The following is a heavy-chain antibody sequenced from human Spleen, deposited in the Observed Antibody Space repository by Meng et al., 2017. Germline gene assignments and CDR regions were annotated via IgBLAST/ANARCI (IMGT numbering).Heavy chain of an antibody. CDR3: ARAVLLWFGEWHWFDP. J-gene: IGHJ5*02. CDR1: GYTFTSYG. Sequence: ASVKVSCKASGYTFTSYGISWVRQAPGQGLERMGWMNPNSGNTGYAQKFQGRVTMTRNTSISTAYMELSSLRSEDTAVYYCARAVLLWFGEWHWFDPWGQGTLVTVSS. V-gene: IGHV1-8*01. CDR2: MNPNSGNT. D-gene: IGHD3-10*01.